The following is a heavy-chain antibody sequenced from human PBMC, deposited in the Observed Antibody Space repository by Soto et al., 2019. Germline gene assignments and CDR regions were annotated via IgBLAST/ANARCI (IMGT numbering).Heavy chain of an antibody. CDR3: AKDTNGDFVGGFEM. CDR1: EFTFSNYA. Sequence: GSLRLSCAASEFTFSNYAMSWVRQAPGKGLEWVSGISSSGGSTYYADSVKGRFTISRDNSKDTLSLQMNSLRAEDTAVYYCAKDTNGDFVGGFEMWGQGTKVTVS. CDR2: ISSSGGST. D-gene: IGHD4-17*01. J-gene: IGHJ3*02. V-gene: IGHV3-23*01.